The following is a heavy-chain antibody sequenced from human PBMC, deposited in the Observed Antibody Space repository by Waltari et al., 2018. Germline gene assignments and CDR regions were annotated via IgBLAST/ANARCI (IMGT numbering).Heavy chain of an antibody. CDR3: TRNPGY. D-gene: IGHD2-15*01. J-gene: IGHJ4*02. Sequence: EVQLVESGGALSQPGGALGLSCAGSGFFYNDHRTDWGRQAPGQGLVWVLRIKSDGTNIQYADSVRGRFTISRDSAKNTFYLQMNSLRAEDTAVYYCTRNPGYWGQGTLVTVAS. V-gene: IGHV3-74*02. CDR1: GFFYNDHR. CDR2: IKSDGTNI.